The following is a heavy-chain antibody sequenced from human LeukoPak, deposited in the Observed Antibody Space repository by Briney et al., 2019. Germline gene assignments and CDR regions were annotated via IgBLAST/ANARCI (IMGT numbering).Heavy chain of an antibody. D-gene: IGHD6-13*01. V-gene: IGHV3-23*01. CDR2: ISDSGGAT. CDR3: AKGVVAAGIIGY. CDR1: GFTFSNYA. Sequence: GGSLRLSCAASGFTFSNYAISWVRQAPGKGLEWVSAISDSGGATYCADSVEGRFTISRDNSKNTLYLQMNSLRAEDTAVYYCAKGVVAAGIIGYWGQGTLVTVSS. J-gene: IGHJ4*02.